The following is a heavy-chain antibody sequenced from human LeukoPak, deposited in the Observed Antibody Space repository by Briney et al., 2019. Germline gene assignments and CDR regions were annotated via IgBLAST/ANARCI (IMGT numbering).Heavy chain of an antibody. D-gene: IGHD3-3*01. CDR2: ISDSGAST. V-gene: IGHV3-23*01. Sequence: GGSLRLSCAASGLTFGSYAMSWVRQAPGKGLEWVSLISDSGASTYYADFVKGRFTISRDNSKNTLYLQMNSLRAEDTAVYYCASSLRFLECFISWGQGTLVTVSS. J-gene: IGHJ5*02. CDR1: GLTFGSYA. CDR3: ASSLRFLECFIS.